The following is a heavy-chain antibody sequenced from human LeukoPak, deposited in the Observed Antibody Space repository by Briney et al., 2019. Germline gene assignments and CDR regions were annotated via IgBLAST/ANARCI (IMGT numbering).Heavy chain of an antibody. D-gene: IGHD3-10*01. CDR1: GFTFSSYG. V-gene: IGHV3-33*01. CDR3: AREFGISRAFDI. J-gene: IGHJ3*02. CDR2: IWYDGSNK. Sequence: GRSLRLSCAASGFTFSSYGMHWVRQAPGKGLEWVAVIWYDGSNKYYADSVKGRFTTSRDNSKNTLYLQMNSLRAEDTAVYYCAREFGISRAFDIWGQGTMVTVSS.